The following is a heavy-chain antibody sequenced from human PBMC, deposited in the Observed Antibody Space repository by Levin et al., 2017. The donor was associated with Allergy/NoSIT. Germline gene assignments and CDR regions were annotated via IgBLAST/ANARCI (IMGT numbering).Heavy chain of an antibody. J-gene: IGHJ3*01. CDR3: VRDYFGSGRSWVAFDV. D-gene: IGHD3-10*01. CDR1: GFLVSDYY. Sequence: GGSLRLSCAASGFLVSDYYMNWVRQAPGRGLEWVSLINNGGGTNYGDSVKGRFTTSRDNSRNTVFLQMSSLRADDTAVYYCVRDYFGSGRSWVAFDVWGQGTKVTVSS. V-gene: IGHV3-53*01. CDR2: INNGGGT.